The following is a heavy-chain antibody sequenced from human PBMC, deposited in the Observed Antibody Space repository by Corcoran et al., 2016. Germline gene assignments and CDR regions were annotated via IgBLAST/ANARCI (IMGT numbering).Heavy chain of an antibody. CDR3: ARDYESSVDCSSTSCSQPNWFDP. CDR2: INPSGGST. CDR1: GYTFTSYY. J-gene: IGHJ5*02. D-gene: IGHD2-2*01. Sequence: QVQLVQSGAEVKKPGASVKVSCKASGYTFTSYYMHWVRQAPGHGLEWMGIINPSGGSTSYAQKFQGRVTMTRDTSTSTVYMELSSLRSEDTAVYYCARDYESSVDCSSTSCSQPNWFDPWGQGTLVTVSS. V-gene: IGHV1-46*01.